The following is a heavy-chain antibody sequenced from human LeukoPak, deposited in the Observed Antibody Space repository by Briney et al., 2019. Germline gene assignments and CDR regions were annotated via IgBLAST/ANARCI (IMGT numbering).Heavy chain of an antibody. V-gene: IGHV3-7*04. Sequence: GGSLRLSCEAYGFTLGDHWMTWVRQAPGKGLEWVAYIKQDGSAKDYVDSVKGRFTISRDNSKNSLYLKMNSLRAEDTAVYYCARGGWSPDYWGQGTLVTVSS. CDR1: GFTLGDHW. J-gene: IGHJ4*02. CDR3: ARGGWSPDY. D-gene: IGHD6-19*01. CDR2: IKQDGSAK.